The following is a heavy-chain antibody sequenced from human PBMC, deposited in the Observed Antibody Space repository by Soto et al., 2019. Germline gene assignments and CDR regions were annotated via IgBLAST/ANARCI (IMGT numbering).Heavy chain of an antibody. CDR1: GGSVSSGSYY. V-gene: IGHV4-61*01. CDR3: ARGEYYYDSSGYNHYYGMDV. Sequence: QVQLQESGPGLVKPSETLSLTCTVSGGSVSSGSYYWSWIRQPPGKGLEWIGYIYYSGSTNYNPSLKSRVTMSVDTSKNQFSLKLSSVTAADTAVYYCARGEYYYDSSGYNHYYGMDVWGQGTTVTVSS. J-gene: IGHJ6*02. CDR2: IYYSGST. D-gene: IGHD3-22*01.